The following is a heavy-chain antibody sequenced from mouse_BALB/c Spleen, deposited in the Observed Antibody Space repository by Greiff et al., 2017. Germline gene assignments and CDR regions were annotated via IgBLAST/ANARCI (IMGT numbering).Heavy chain of an antibody. CDR2: IRNKANGYTT. CDR3: ARDGNYVGFAY. J-gene: IGHJ3*01. D-gene: IGHD2-1*01. Sequence: EVHLVESGGGLVQPGGSLRLSCATSGFTFTDYYMSWVRQPPGKALEWLGFIRNKANGYTTEYSASVKGRFTISRDNSQSILYLQMNTLRAEDSATYDCARDGNYVGFAYWGQGTLVTVSA. V-gene: IGHV7-3*02. CDR1: GFTFTDYY.